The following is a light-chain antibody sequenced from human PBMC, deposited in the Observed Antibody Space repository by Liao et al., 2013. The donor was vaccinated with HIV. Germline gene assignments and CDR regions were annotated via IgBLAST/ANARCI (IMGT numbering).Light chain of an antibody. V-gene: IGLV3-21*01. J-gene: IGLJ2*01. CDR1: NIGSKS. CDR2: QDS. Sequence: SYVLTQPPSVSVAPGKTARITCGGNNIGSKSVHWYQQKPGQSPVLVIYQDSWRPSGIPERFSGSISGNTATLTISGTQAMDEAAYFCQAWDSSADVVFGGGTKLTVL. CDR3: QAWDSSADVV.